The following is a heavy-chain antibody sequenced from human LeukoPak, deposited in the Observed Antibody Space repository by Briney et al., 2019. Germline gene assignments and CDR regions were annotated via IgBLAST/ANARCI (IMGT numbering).Heavy chain of an antibody. V-gene: IGHV3-48*03. D-gene: IGHD5-12*01. CDR2: ISSSGSTI. J-gene: IGHJ4*02. Sequence: GSLRLSCAASGFTFSSYEMNWVRQAPGKGLEWVSYISSSGSTIYYADSVKGRFTISRDNAEGSLYLQMNSLRAEDTAIYYCARIMVATTREAFDYWGQGTRVTVSS. CDR1: GFTFSSYE. CDR3: ARIMVATTREAFDY.